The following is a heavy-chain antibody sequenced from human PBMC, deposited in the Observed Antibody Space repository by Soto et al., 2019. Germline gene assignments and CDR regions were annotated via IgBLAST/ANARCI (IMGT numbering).Heavy chain of an antibody. D-gene: IGHD3-10*01. CDR1: GGSISSHY. Sequence: PSETLSLTCTASGGSISSHYWSWIRQPPGKGLEWIGYIYYSGNTNSNPSLKSRVTISVDTSKNQFSLKLTSVTAADTAVYYCARHGLGDLSCCMDVWGKGTTVTVSS. CDR3: ARHGLGDLSCCMDV. V-gene: IGHV4-59*08. J-gene: IGHJ6*03. CDR2: IYYSGNT.